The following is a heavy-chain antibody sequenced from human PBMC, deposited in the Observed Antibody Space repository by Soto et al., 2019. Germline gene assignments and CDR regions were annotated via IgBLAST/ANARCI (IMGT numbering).Heavy chain of an antibody. J-gene: IGHJ4*02. V-gene: IGHV4-34*01. CDR2: INHSGGT. D-gene: IGHD2-8*02. Sequence: PPETLSLTCAVYGVSVSGYYCTCIRQPPATGLKWIGEINHSGGTNYNPSLKSRVTISVDTSKNQFSLKLTSVTAADTAVYYCARDKITGLFDYWGQGTLVTVSS. CDR1: GVSVSGYY. CDR3: ARDKITGLFDY.